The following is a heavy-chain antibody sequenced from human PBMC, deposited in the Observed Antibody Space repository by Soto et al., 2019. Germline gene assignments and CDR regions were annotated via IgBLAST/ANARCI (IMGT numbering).Heavy chain of an antibody. CDR2: IYYSGSA. V-gene: IGHV4-59*08. CDR3: ARGWWEREGYVMDV. J-gene: IGHJ6*02. Sequence: QVQLQESGPGLVQPSKTLSLTCTVSGGSISSYYWSWIRQPPGKELQYIGYIYYSGSANYNPSLKSAVTLSDATSTHQFFLTQTSVTAADTPVYYGARGWWEREGYVMDVWGQGTPVTVSS. D-gene: IGHD1-26*01. CDR1: GGSISSYY.